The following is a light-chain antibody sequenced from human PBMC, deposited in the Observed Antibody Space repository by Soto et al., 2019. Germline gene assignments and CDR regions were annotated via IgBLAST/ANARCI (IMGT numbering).Light chain of an antibody. CDR1: QNINRW. Sequence: DIQMTQSPSTLSASVGDRVTITCRASQNINRWLAWYQQKPGKAPNLLIYDASSLESGDPSRFSGSGSGTEFTLTISSLQPYDFATYYCQQYNSYSQTFGQGTKVEIK. CDR3: QQYNSYSQT. J-gene: IGKJ1*01. V-gene: IGKV1-5*01. CDR2: DAS.